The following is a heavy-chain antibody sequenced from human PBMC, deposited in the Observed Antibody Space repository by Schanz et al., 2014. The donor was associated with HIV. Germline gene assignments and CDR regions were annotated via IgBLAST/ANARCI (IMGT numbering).Heavy chain of an antibody. CDR1: GFTFSTYS. CDR3: ARDILWFGELGGMDV. V-gene: IGHV3-23*04. D-gene: IGHD3-10*01. CDR2: TSGSGGRT. Sequence: EVQLVESGGGLVKPGGSLRLSCAGSGFTFSTYSMNWVRQAPGKGLEWVSTTSGSGGRTYYADSVKGRFTISRDNSMNTLYLRMNSLRAEDTAVYYCARDILWFGELGGMDVWGQGTTVTVSS. J-gene: IGHJ6*02.